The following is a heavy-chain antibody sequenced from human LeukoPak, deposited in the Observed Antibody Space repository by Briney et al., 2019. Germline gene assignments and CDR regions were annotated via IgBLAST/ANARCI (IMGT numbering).Heavy chain of an antibody. CDR1: GFTFSDSA. V-gene: IGHV3-73*01. J-gene: IGHJ3*02. CDR3: AKEGPCFGELLGGAFDI. Sequence: GGSLRLSCVASGFTFSDSAIHWVRQAAGRGLEWVGRIRTKTNNYATAYAASVEGRFTLSRDDSGNTASLQMHSLKTDDTAVYYCAKEGPCFGELLGGAFDIWGQGTMVTVSS. CDR2: IRTKTNNYAT. D-gene: IGHD3-10*01.